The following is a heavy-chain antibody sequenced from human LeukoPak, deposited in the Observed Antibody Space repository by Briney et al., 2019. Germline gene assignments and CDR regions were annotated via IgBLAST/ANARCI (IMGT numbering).Heavy chain of an antibody. CDR2: ISYDGSNK. V-gene: IGHV3-30-3*02. Sequence: GGSLRLSCAASGFTFSTYAMHWVRQAPGKGLEWVAVISYDGSNKYYADSVKGRFTISRDNSKNTLYLQMNSLRAEDTAIYYCARAHPRYISDRNGLYWGQGTLVTVSS. CDR3: ARAHPRYISDRNGLY. CDR1: GFTFSTYA. J-gene: IGHJ4*02. D-gene: IGHD6-19*01.